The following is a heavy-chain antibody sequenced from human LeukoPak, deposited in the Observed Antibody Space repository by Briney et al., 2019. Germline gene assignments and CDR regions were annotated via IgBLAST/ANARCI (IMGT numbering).Heavy chain of an antibody. V-gene: IGHV3-23*01. Sequence: PGGSLRLSCAASGFTFSSYAMSWVRQAPGKGLEWVSAISGSGGSTYYADSVKGQFTISRDNSKNTLYLQMNSLRAEDTAVYYCAKEDPEYYYGSGSSIYGMDVWGQGTTVTVSS. D-gene: IGHD3-10*01. CDR2: ISGSGGST. CDR3: AKEDPEYYYGSGSSIYGMDV. J-gene: IGHJ6*02. CDR1: GFTFSSYA.